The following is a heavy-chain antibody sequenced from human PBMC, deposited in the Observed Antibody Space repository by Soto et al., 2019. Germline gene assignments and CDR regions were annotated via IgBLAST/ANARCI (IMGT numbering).Heavy chain of an antibody. J-gene: IGHJ6*02. CDR2: INADYGNT. CDR3: ARCIQGDYYYGMDV. CDR1: GYTFYSHS. D-gene: IGHD5-18*01. V-gene: IGHV1-18*01. Sequence: QAQLVQSGAEVRKPGASVKVSCKASGYTFYSHSISWVRQAPGQGLEWMGRINADYGNTQYAQKFRGRVTMTTDTSTTTVYMELTNLSSDDKAVYYCARCIQGDYYYGMDVWGQGTTVTVSS.